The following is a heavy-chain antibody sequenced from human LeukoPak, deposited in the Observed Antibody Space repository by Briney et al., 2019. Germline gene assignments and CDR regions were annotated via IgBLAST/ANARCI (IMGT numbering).Heavy chain of an antibody. Sequence: ASVKVSCKASGYTFTSYGISWVRQAPGQGLEWMGWISAYNGNTSYAQKLQGRVTMTTDTSTSTAYMELRSLRSDDTAVYYCARDGRYCSGGSCYPPYYYYGMDVWGQGTTVTVSS. CDR3: ARDGRYCSGGSCYPPYYYYGMDV. CDR2: ISAYNGNT. V-gene: IGHV1-18*01. D-gene: IGHD2-15*01. CDR1: GYTFTSYG. J-gene: IGHJ6*02.